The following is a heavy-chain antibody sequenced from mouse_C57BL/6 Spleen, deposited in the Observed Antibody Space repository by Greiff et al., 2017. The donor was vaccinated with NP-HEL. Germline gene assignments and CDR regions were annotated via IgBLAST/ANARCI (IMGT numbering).Heavy chain of an antibody. V-gene: IGHV14-2*01. CDR3: ARRGGLYYAMDY. CDR2: IDPEDGET. J-gene: IGHJ4*01. CDR1: GFNIKDYY. Sequence: EVQLQQSGAELVKPGASVKLSCTASGFNIKDYYMHWVKQRTEQGLEWIGWIDPEDGETKYAQKFQGKATITADTSSNTAYLQLSSLTSEDTAVYYCARRGGLYYAMDYWGQGTSVTVSS.